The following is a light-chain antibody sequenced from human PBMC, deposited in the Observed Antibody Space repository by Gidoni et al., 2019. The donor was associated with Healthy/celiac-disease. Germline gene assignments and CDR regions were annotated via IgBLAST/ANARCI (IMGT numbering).Light chain of an antibody. CDR3: QQYNSYWT. J-gene: IGKJ1*01. CDR1: QSISSW. CDR2: DAS. V-gene: IGKV1-5*01. Sequence: DLKMTQSPSTLSASVGDRVTITCRASQSISSWLAWYQQKPGKAPKLLIYDASSLESGVPSRCSGSGSGTEFTLTISSLQPVDFATYYCQQYNSYWTFGQGTKVEIK.